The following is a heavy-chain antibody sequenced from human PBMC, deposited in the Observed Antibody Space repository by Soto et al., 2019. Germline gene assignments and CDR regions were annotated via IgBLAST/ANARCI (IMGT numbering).Heavy chain of an antibody. J-gene: IGHJ4*02. CDR3: ARDKITGLFDY. V-gene: IGHV4-34*01. Sequence: SVTLSLTCAVYGGSFSGYYWSWIRQPPGKGLEWIGEINHSGSTNYNPSLKSRVTISVDTSKNQFSLKLTSVTAADTAVYYCARDKITGLFDYWGQGTLVTVSS. CDR1: GGSFSGYY. CDR2: INHSGST. D-gene: IGHD2-8*02.